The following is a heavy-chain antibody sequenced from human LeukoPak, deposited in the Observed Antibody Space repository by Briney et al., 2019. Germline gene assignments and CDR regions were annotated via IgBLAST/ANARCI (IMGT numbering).Heavy chain of an antibody. CDR1: GFTFSSYS. D-gene: IGHD4-23*01. CDR2: ISSSSSYI. V-gene: IGHV3-21*01. CDR3: ARGGYGGGGY. J-gene: IGHJ4*02. Sequence: GGSLRLSCAPSGFTFSSYSMNWVAQAQGRGLEWVSSISSSSSYIYYADSVKGRFTISRDNAKNSLYLQMNSLRAEDTAVYYCARGGYGGGGYWGQGTLVTVSS.